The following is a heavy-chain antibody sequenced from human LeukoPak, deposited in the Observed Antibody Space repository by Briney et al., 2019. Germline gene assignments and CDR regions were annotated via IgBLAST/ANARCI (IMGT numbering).Heavy chain of an antibody. D-gene: IGHD3-9*01. CDR2: IYYSGST. Sequence: PSETLSLTCTVSGGSISSYYWSWIRQPPGKGLEWIGYIYYSGSTNYNPSPKSRVTISVDTSKNQFSLKLSSVTAADTAVYYCAREYYDILTGYYRFDYWGQGTLVTVSS. V-gene: IGHV4-59*01. J-gene: IGHJ4*02. CDR3: AREYYDILTGYYRFDY. CDR1: GGSISSYY.